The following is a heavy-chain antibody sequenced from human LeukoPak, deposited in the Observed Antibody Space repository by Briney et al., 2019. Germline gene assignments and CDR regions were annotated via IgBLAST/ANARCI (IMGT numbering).Heavy chain of an antibody. CDR2: IYYSGST. V-gene: IGHV4-39*01. J-gene: IGHJ6*03. Sequence: SETLSLTCTVSGGSISSSSYYWGWIRQPPGKGLEWIGSIYYSGSTYYNPSLKSRVTISVDTSKNQFSLKLSSVTAADTAVYYCARHGGEALYYYYMDVWGKGTTVTASS. D-gene: IGHD2-21*01. CDR3: ARHGGEALYYYYMDV. CDR1: GGSISSSSYY.